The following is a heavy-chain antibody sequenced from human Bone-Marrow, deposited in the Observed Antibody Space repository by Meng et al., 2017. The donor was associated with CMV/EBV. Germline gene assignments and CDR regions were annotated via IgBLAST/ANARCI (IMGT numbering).Heavy chain of an antibody. CDR1: GFTFDDYA. D-gene: IGHD6-19*01. V-gene: IGHV3-9*01. J-gene: IGHJ4*02. Sequence: SLKISCAASGFTFDDYAMHWVRQAPGKGLEWVSGISWNSGSIGYADSVKGRFTISRDNAKNSLYLQMNSLRAEDTAVYYCAKEAVAGMSLDYWGQGTLVTVSS. CDR2: ISWNSGSI. CDR3: AKEAVAGMSLDY.